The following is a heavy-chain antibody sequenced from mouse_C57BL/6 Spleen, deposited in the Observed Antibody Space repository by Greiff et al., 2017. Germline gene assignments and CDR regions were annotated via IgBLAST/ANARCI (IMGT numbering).Heavy chain of an antibody. CDR2: INPGSGNT. Sequence: QVQLQQSGAELVRPGASVKLSCKASGYTFTDYYINWVKQRPGQGLEWIASINPGSGNTYYNEKFKGKATLTVEKSSSTAYMQLSSLTSEDSAVYFWAREYVEAWFAYWGQGTLVTVSA. D-gene: IGHD5-1*01. CDR1: GYTFTDYY. CDR3: AREYVEAWFAY. J-gene: IGHJ3*01. V-gene: IGHV1-76*01.